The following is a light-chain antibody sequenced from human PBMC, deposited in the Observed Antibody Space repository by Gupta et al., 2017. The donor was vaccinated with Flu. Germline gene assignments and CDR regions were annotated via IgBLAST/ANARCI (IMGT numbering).Light chain of an antibody. CDR2: VAA. V-gene: IGKV3D-11*02. CDR1: QSIGIS. CDR3: HHRTNGHVHFP. Sequence: EIVLTQSPATLSLSPGERATLSCRARQSIGISLAWYQQKFGQAPKRQLFVAATRATDSKASCSGGGVGIDYNLTFSSREPEDFVVYYCHHRTNGHVHFPFGHGTXVEI. J-gene: IGKJ3*01.